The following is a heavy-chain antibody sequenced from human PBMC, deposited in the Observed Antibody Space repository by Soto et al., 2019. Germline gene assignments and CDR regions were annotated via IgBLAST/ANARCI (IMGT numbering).Heavy chain of an antibody. J-gene: IGHJ4*02. Sequence: QVQLVQSGAEVKKPGASVKVSCKASGYTFTSYDINWVRQATGQGLEWMGWMNPNSGNTGYAQKFQGTVTMTRNTSISTAYMELSSLRSEDTAVYYCARKRYSSCWRWTLDFDYWGQGTLVTVSS. D-gene: IGHD6-19*01. V-gene: IGHV1-8*01. CDR2: MNPNSGNT. CDR1: GYTFTSYD. CDR3: ARKRYSSCWRWTLDFDY.